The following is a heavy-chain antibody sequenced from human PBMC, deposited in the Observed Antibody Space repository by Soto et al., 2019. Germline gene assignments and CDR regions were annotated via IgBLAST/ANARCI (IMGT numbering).Heavy chain of an antibody. CDR3: AKVGYYGSGSFYYYGMDV. CDR2: ISYDGSNK. Sequence: GGSLRLSCAASGFTFSSYGMHWVRQAPGKGLEWVAVISYDGSNKYYADSVKGRFTISRDNSKNTLYLQMNSLRAEDTAVYYCAKVGYYGSGSFYYYGMDVWGQGTTVTVSS. J-gene: IGHJ6*02. D-gene: IGHD3-10*01. V-gene: IGHV3-30*18. CDR1: GFTFSSYG.